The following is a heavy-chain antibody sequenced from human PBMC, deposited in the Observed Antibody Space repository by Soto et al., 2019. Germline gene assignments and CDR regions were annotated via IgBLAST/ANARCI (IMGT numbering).Heavy chain of an antibody. J-gene: IGHJ2*01. CDR1: GDSVSSATAT. CDR2: TYYRSKWYN. Sequence: QVQLQQSGPGLVKPSQTLSLICAISGDSVSSATATWSWIRQSPSRGLEWLGRTYYRSKWYNDSAVSVKSRVAITPDTSKTQLSLQLTSVTLEDAAAYFCARDSSVFRWYFDLWGRGTLVTVSS. CDR3: ARDSSVFRWYFDL. V-gene: IGHV6-1*01. D-gene: IGHD3-22*01.